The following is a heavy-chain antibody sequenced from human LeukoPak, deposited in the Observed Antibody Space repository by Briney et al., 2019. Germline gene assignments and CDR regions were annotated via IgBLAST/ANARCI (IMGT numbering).Heavy chain of an antibody. Sequence: NPSETLSLTCAVYGGSFSGYYWSWIRQPPGKGLEWIGEINHSGSTNYNPSLKSRVTISVDTSKNQFSLKLSSVTAADTAVYYCARVENYYGSGRPLVYWGQGTLVTVSS. CDR2: INHSGST. J-gene: IGHJ4*02. V-gene: IGHV4-34*01. D-gene: IGHD3-10*01. CDR1: GGSFSGYY. CDR3: ARVENYYGSGRPLVY.